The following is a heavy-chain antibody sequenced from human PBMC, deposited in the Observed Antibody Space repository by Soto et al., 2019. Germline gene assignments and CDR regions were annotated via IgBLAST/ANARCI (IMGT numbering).Heavy chain of an antibody. V-gene: IGHV3-11*01. CDR3: ASLYGSGSYFGYYYGMDV. CDR2: ISSSGITI. Sequence: QVQLVESGGGLVKPGGSLRLSCAASGFTFSDYYMSWIRQAPGKGLEWVSYISSSGITIYYADSVKGRFTISRDNAKNSLDLQMNSLRAEDTAVYYCASLYGSGSYFGYYYGMDVWGQGTTVTVSS. J-gene: IGHJ6*02. D-gene: IGHD3-10*01. CDR1: GFTFSDYY.